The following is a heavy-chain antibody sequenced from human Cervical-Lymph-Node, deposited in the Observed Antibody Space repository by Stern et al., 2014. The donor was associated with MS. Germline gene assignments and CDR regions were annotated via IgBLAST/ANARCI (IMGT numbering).Heavy chain of an antibody. V-gene: IGHV3-15*01. CDR3: TTAPSFYYDSRGYYGLDDFDY. J-gene: IGHJ4*02. CDR1: GFTFSNAW. CDR2: IKSRTDGGTT. Sequence: VQLVESGGGLVKPGGSLRLSCAGSGFTFSNAWMRWVRQAPGKGLEWVGRIKSRTDGGTTDYAAPVKGRFSISRDDSKNTLYLQMISLKTEDTAVYYCTTAPSFYYDSRGYYGLDDFDYWGQGTLVTVSS. D-gene: IGHD3-22*01.